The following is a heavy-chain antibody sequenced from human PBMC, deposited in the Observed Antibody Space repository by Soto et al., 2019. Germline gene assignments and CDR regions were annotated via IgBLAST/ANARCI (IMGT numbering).Heavy chain of an antibody. CDR1: GGSVRSSSYY. D-gene: IGHD4-17*01. Sequence: SETLSLTCTVSGGSVRSSSYYWSWIRQPPGKGLEWIGYIYYSGSTNYNPSLKSRVTISVDTSKNRFSLKLSSVTAADTAVYYCARHPTVTEYYFDYWGQGTLVTVSS. CDR3: ARHPTVTEYYFDY. J-gene: IGHJ4*02. V-gene: IGHV4-61*01. CDR2: IYYSGST.